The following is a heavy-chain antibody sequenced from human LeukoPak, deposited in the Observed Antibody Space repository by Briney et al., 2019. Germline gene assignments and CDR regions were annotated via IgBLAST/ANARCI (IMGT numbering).Heavy chain of an antibody. D-gene: IGHD6-19*01. CDR1: GFTFSNNW. CDR3: AKDIGPYSSGTPDY. J-gene: IGHJ4*02. CDR2: IKGDGSST. Sequence: GGSLRLSCATSGFTFSNNWMHWVRQAPGKGLVWVSRIKGDGSSTSYADSVKGRFTISRDNAKNSLYLQMNSLRAEDTALYYCAKDIGPYSSGTPDYWGQGTLVTVSS. V-gene: IGHV3-74*01.